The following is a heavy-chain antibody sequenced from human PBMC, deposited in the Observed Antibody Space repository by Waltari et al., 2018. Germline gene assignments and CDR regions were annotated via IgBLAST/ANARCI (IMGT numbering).Heavy chain of an antibody. CDR1: AGTFSSYA. CDR3: ARVKVGYSYGVDY. D-gene: IGHD5-18*01. Sequence: QVQLVQSGAEVTKPGSSVTVSCKASAGTFSSYAISWVRQAPGQGLEWMGGINRIFGTANYAQKCQSRVTMTRDTSISTAYMELSRLRADDTDVDYGARVKVGYSYGVDYWGQGTLVTVSS. J-gene: IGHJ4*02. CDR2: INRIFGTA. V-gene: IGHV1-69*06.